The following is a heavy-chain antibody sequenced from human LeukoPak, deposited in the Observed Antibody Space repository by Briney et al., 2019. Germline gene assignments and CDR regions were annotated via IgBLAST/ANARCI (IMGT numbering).Heavy chain of an antibody. CDR2: IIPRFGTS. J-gene: IGHJ6*03. CDR3: ARGHSGTYPYYYYMDV. CDR1: GGTFSSSA. D-gene: IGHD1-26*01. Sequence: SVKVSCKASGGTFSSSAISWVRQAPGQGLEWMGGIIPRFGTSNYAQKFQGRVTITADESTSTVYMELSSLRSEDTAVYYCARGHSGTYPYYYYMDVWGKGTTVTVSS. V-gene: IGHV1-69*13.